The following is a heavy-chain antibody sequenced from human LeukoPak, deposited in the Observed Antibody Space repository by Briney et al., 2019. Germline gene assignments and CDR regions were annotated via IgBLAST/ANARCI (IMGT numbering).Heavy chain of an antibody. CDR3: ARANYDFWSGSNYYYYGMDV. Sequence: SETLSLTCTVSGGSISSGDYYWSWIRQPPGKGLEWIGYIYYSGSTNYNPSLKSRVTISVDTSKNQFSLKLSSVTAADTAVYYCARANYDFWSGSNYYYYGMDVWGQGTTVTVSS. CDR2: IYYSGST. D-gene: IGHD3-3*01. J-gene: IGHJ6*02. V-gene: IGHV4-30-4*01. CDR1: GGSISSGDYY.